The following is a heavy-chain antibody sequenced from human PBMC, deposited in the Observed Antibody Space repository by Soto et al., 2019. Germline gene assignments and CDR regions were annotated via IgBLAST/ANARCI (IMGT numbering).Heavy chain of an antibody. CDR2: IYPGDSDT. V-gene: IGHV5-51*01. Sequence: GESLKISCKGSGYSFTSYWIGWVRQMPGKGLEWMGIIYPGDSDTRYSPSFQGQVTISADKSISTAYLQWSSLKASDTAMYYCARHLRYRSGWYLYGHIDYWGQGNLVTVSS. D-gene: IGHD6-19*01. CDR3: ARHLRYRSGWYLYGHIDY. J-gene: IGHJ4*02. CDR1: GYSFTSYW.